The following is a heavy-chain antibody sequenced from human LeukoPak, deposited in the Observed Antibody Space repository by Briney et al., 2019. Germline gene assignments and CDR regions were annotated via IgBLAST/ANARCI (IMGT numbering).Heavy chain of an antibody. V-gene: IGHV1-46*01. CDR3: ARDYVDTATRGGYYYYYMDV. Sequence: ASVKVSCKASGYTFTSYYVHWVRQAPGQGLEWMGIINPSGGSTSYAQKFQGRVAMTRDTSTSTVYMELSSLRSEDTAVYYCARDYVDTATRGGYYYYYMDVWGKGTTVTVSS. D-gene: IGHD5-18*01. J-gene: IGHJ6*03. CDR2: INPSGGST. CDR1: GYTFTSYY.